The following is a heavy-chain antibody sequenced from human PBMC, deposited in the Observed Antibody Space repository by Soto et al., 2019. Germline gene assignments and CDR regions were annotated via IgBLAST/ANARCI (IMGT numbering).Heavy chain of an antibody. CDR1: GFRRSSYA. Sequence: GGLEADCLAFGFRRSSYAISWVRQTPGKGREWVSVISGSGGRTYYADSVKGRFTISRDNSNNTRSLQMHILRVEDTAVYFCAKGGYYSLLDIWPQGTTVTV. J-gene: IGHJ3*02. CDR2: ISGSGGRT. D-gene: IGHD2-21*01. V-gene: IGHV3-23*01. CDR3: AKGGYYSLLDI.